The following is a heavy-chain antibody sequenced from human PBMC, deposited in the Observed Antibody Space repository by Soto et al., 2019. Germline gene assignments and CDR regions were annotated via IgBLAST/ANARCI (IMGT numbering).Heavy chain of an antibody. CDR3: VRVVAIPGYPDH. CDR1: GGTFSSYA. D-gene: IGHD5-12*01. V-gene: IGHV1-69*13. Sequence: SVKVSCNTSGGTFSSYAISWVRQAPGQGLEWMGGIVPIVGTTTYAQKFQGRVTITADEATSTAYMQLSRLRSDDTAVYYCVRVVAIPGYPDHWGQGTLVTVSS. CDR2: IVPIVGTT. J-gene: IGHJ4*02.